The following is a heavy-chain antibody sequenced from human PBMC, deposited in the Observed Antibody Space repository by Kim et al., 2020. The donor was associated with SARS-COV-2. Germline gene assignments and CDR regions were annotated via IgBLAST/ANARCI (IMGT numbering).Heavy chain of an antibody. Sequence: VKGRFTISRDNSKNTLYLQMNSLRAEDTAVYYCAKWMYYDFWSGYSSFDYWGQGTLVTVSS. V-gene: IGHV3-23*01. CDR3: AKWMYYDFWSGYSSFDY. D-gene: IGHD3-3*01. J-gene: IGHJ4*02.